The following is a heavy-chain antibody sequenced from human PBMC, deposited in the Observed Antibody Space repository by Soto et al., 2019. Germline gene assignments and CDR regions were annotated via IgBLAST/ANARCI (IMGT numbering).Heavy chain of an antibody. V-gene: IGHV3-48*03. D-gene: IGHD3-10*01. Sequence: EVQLLESGGGLVQPGGSLRLSCGVSGFTFNDFEMNWVRQAPGKGLEWLAYIDGSGTTKKYADSVRGRFTISRDNPTHSLFLQLSSMGAALTAMYYCARGFGRFNYWRQRTVFSVSS. CDR1: GFTFNDFE. CDR3: ARGFGRFNY. CDR2: IDGSGTTK. J-gene: IGHJ4*02.